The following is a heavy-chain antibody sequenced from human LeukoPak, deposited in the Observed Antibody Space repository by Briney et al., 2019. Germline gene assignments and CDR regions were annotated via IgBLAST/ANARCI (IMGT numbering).Heavy chain of an antibody. CDR2: INPNSGGT. Sequence: ASVKVSCKASGYTFTGYHMHWVRQAPGQGLEWMGWINPNSGGTNYAQKFQGRVTMTRDTSISTAYMELSRLRSDDTAVYYCARSLSIAAAGDYWGQGTLVTVSS. J-gene: IGHJ4*02. V-gene: IGHV1-2*02. D-gene: IGHD6-13*01. CDR3: ARSLSIAAAGDY. CDR1: GYTFTGYH.